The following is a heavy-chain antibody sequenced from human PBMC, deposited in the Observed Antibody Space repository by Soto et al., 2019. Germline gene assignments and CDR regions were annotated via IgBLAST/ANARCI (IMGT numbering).Heavy chain of an antibody. CDR3: AKAPIVPAAISVGYDMDV. Sequence: EVQLLESGGGLVQPGGSLRLSCAASGFTFSSYAMSWVRQAPGKGLEWLSAISGSGGSTYYADSVKGRFTISRDNSKNTLYLQMNSLRAEDTAVYYCAKAPIVPAAISVGYDMDVWGQGTTVTVSS. J-gene: IGHJ6*02. CDR1: GFTFSSYA. V-gene: IGHV3-23*01. CDR2: ISGSGGST. D-gene: IGHD2-2*01.